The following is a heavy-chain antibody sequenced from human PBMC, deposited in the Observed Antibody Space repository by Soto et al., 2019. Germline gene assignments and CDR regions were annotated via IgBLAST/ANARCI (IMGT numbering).Heavy chain of an antibody. CDR1: GGTFSSYA. D-gene: IGHD3-22*01. V-gene: IGHV1-69*01. CDR3: ASVNHYYDSSGYYSFYFQH. Sequence: QVQLVQSGAEVKKPGSSVKVSCKASGGTFSSYAISWVRQAPGQGLEWMGGIIPIFGTANYAQQFQDRVTITADESTTTAYMKLSSLRSEDTAVYYCASVNHYYDSSGYYSFYFQHWGQGTLVTVSS. CDR2: IIPIFGTA. J-gene: IGHJ1*01.